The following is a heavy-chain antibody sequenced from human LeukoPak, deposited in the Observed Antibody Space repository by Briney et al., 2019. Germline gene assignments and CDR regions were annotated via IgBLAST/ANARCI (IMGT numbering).Heavy chain of an antibody. CDR3: ATLTYHYDSSGYYGFQH. CDR2: SIPIFGTA. J-gene: IGHJ1*01. D-gene: IGHD3-22*01. Sequence: ASVKVSCKASGGTFSSYAISWVRQAPGQGLEWMGGSIPIFGTANYAQKFQGRVTITADESTSTAYMELSSLRSEDTAVYYCATLTYHYDSSGYYGFQHWGQGTLVTVSS. CDR1: GGTFSSYA. V-gene: IGHV1-69*13.